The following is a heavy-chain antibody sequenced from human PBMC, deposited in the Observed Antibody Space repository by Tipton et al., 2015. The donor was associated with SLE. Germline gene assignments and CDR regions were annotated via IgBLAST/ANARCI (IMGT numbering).Heavy chain of an antibody. CDR3: ARVNGNPGPFDI. J-gene: IGHJ3*02. V-gene: IGHV4-59*11. Sequence: TLSLTCTVSGGSISSHYWSWVRQPPGKGLEWIGYIYYSGSTNYNPSLKSRVTMSVDTSKNQFSLKLSSVTAADTAVYYCARVNGNPGPFDIWGQGTMVTVSS. D-gene: IGHD1-14*01. CDR1: GGSISSHY. CDR2: IYYSGST.